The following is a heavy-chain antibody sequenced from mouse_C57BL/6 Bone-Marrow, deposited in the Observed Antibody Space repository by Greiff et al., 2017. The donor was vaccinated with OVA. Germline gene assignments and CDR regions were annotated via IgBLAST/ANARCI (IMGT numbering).Heavy chain of an antibody. CDR3: ARSGYAWFAY. J-gene: IGHJ3*01. CDR1: GYTFTDYY. V-gene: IGHV1-26*01. Sequence: VQLQQSGPELVKPGASVKISCKASGYTFTDYYMNWVKQSHGKSLEWIGDINPNNGGTSYHQKFKGKATLTVDKSSSTAYMELRSLTSEDSAVYYCARSGYAWFAYWGQGTLVTVSA. CDR2: INPNNGGT. D-gene: IGHD2-2*01.